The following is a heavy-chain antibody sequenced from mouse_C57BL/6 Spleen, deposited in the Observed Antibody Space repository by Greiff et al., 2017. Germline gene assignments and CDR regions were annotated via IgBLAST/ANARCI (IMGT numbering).Heavy chain of an antibody. CDR3: ARFYYDYGYFDV. D-gene: IGHD2-4*01. CDR1: GYAFSSSW. CDR2: IYPGDGET. Sequence: QVQLKESGPELVKPGASVKISCKASGYAFSSSWMNWVKQRPGKGLEWIGRIYPGDGETNYNGKFKGKATLTSDKSSSTAYMQLSSLTSEDSAVYFGARFYYDYGYFDVWGTGTTVTVSS. J-gene: IGHJ1*03. V-gene: IGHV1-82*01.